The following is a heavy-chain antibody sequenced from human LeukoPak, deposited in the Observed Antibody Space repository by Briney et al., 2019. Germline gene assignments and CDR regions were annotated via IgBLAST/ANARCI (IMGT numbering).Heavy chain of an antibody. D-gene: IGHD4-17*01. J-gene: IGHJ3*02. CDR3: ARDGGRYGDPLDI. CDR1: GGSISSSNW. V-gene: IGHV4-4*02. CDR2: IYHSGST. Sequence: PSGTLSLTCAVSGGSISSSNWWSWVRQPPGKGLEWIGEIYHSGSTNYNPSLKSRVTISVDKSKNQFSLKLTSVTAADTAVYYCARDGGRYGDPLDIWGQGTMVTVSS.